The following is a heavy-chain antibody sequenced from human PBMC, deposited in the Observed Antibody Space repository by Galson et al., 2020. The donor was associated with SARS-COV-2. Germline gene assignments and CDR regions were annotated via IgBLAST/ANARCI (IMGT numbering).Heavy chain of an antibody. CDR2: ITTNGANA. CDR1: GFPYSSYS. J-gene: IGHJ4*02. CDR3: VTSCRNGLCSFDF. Sequence: GGSLRLSCSASGFPYSSYSFHWVRQAPGKGLEFASSITTNGANAYYADSVKGRFTISRDNSKNTLFLQMSSLGAEDTAVYYCVTSCRNGLCSFDFWGQGALVTVSS. D-gene: IGHD2-8*01. V-gene: IGHV3-64D*06.